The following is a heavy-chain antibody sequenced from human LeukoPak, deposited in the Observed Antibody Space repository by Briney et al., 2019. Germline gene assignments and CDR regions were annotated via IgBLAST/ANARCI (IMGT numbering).Heavy chain of an antibody. CDR1: GFIFNEYS. CDR3: TRETAFDF. Sequence: PGGSLRLSCVGSGFIFNEYSLNWVRQAPGKGPEWVLYISSRSSTIYYADSVKGRFTISRDNAKNSLYLQMNSLRAEDTAVYYCTRETAFDFWGQGTVVIVSS. J-gene: IGHJ3*01. V-gene: IGHV3-48*04. CDR2: ISSRSSTI.